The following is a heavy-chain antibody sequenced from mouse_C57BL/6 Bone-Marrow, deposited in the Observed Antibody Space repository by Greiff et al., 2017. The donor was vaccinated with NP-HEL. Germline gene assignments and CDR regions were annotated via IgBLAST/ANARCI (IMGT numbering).Heavy chain of an antibody. J-gene: IGHJ2*01. V-gene: IGHV5-4*03. CDR2: ISDGGSYT. D-gene: IGHD1-1*01. CDR3: ARGTTVVAGTYYFDY. CDR1: GFTFSSYA. Sequence: EVMLVESGGGLVKPGGSLKLSCAASGFTFSSYAMSWVRQTPEKRLEWVATISDGGSYTYYPDNVKGRFTISRDNAKNNLYLQMSHLKSEDTAMYYCARGTTVVAGTYYFDYWGQGTTLTVSS.